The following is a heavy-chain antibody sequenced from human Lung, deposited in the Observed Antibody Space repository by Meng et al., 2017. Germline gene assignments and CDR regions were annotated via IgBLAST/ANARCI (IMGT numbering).Heavy chain of an antibody. V-gene: IGHV3-15*01. CDR3: VWDDKAVADY. D-gene: IGHD1-1*01. Sequence: EGNLVDAGGDLVKPGGSLRLSFAASGFYFNNAWMSWVRQTPGKGLEWVGRIKSNTDRGTTEYAAPVTGRFTISRDDSKSTLYLQMSGLRIDDTGVYYCVWDDKAVADYWGQGTLVTVSS. CDR2: IKSNTDRGTT. CDR1: GFYFNNAW. J-gene: IGHJ4*02.